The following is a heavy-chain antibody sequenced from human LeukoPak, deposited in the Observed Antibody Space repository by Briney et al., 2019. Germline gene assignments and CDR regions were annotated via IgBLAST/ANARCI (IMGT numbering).Heavy chain of an antibody. CDR3: ARGQPDSGGHYYSWYFDY. CDR2: ISSSGSVT. Sequence: GGSLRLSCAASGFMLGSFSMNGVREAPGRGLEGVSTISSSGSVTYYADSVKGRYTVSKVNARNSLHLQMNNLAVEDTATYFCARGQPDSGGHYYSWYFDYWGQGTPVTVSS. J-gene: IGHJ4*02. V-gene: IGHV3-21*01. D-gene: IGHD2-21*02. CDR1: GFMLGSFS.